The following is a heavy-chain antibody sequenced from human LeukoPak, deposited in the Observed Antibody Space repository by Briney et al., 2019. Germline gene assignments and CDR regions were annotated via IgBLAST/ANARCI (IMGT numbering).Heavy chain of an antibody. D-gene: IGHD5-12*01. J-gene: IGHJ4*02. CDR1: GGTFSSYA. V-gene: IGHV1-69*04. CDR2: IIPILGIA. CDR3: ARDLVWLQSSYADY. Sequence: SVKVSCKASGGTFSSYAISWVRQAPGQGLEWMGRIIPILGIANYAQKFQGRVTITADKSTSTAYMELSSLRSEDTAVYYCARDLVWLQSSYADYWGQGTLVTVSS.